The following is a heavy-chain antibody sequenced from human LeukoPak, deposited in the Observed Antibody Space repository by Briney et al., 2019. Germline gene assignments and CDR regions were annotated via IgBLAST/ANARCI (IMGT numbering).Heavy chain of an antibody. V-gene: IGHV3-23*01. CDR2: ISSTGSTT. Sequence: GESLRLSCAASGFDFSGYAMSWVRQAPGMGLEWVSFISSTGSTTYYADSVKGRFTISSDISKNTVYLQMNSLRAEDTAVYYCAKDHRYCRGGTCHSGFDYWGQGTLVTVSS. CDR3: AKDHRYCRGGTCHSGFDY. J-gene: IGHJ4*02. CDR1: GFDFSGYA. D-gene: IGHD2-15*01.